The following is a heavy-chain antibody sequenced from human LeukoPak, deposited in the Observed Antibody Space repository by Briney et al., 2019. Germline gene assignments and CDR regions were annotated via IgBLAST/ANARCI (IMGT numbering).Heavy chain of an antibody. J-gene: IGHJ4*02. CDR1: GFTFSSYA. Sequence: PGGSLRLSCAASGFTFSSYAMHWVRQAPGKGLEWVAVISYDGSNKYYADSVKGRFTISRDNSKNTLYLQMNSLRAEDTAVYYCARDRITMSPGYFDYWGQGTLVTVSS. D-gene: IGHD3-10*02. CDR2: ISYDGSNK. CDR3: ARDRITMSPGYFDY. V-gene: IGHV3-30-3*01.